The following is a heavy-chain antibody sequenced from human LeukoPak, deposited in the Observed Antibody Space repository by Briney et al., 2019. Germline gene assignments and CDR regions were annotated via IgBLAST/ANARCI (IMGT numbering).Heavy chain of an antibody. Sequence: GGSLRLSCAASGFTFSSYAVHWVRQAPGKGLEYVSAISSNGGSTYYANSVKGRFTISRDNSKNTLYLQMGSLRAEDMAVYYCARAGSSGWYSPFDYWGQGTLVTVSS. CDR3: ARAGSSGWYSPFDY. V-gene: IGHV3-64*01. D-gene: IGHD6-19*01. CDR1: GFTFSSYA. CDR2: ISSNGGST. J-gene: IGHJ4*02.